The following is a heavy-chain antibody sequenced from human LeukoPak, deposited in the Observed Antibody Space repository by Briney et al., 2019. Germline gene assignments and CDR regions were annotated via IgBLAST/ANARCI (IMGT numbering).Heavy chain of an antibody. Sequence: GRSLRLSCAASGFTFSSYGMHWVRQAPGKGLEWVAVISYDGSNKYYADSVKGRFTISRDNSKNTLYLQMNSLRAEDTAVYYCARGWAVVGPFDYWGQGTLVTVSS. CDR3: ARGWAVVGPFDY. CDR1: GFTFSSYG. J-gene: IGHJ4*02. D-gene: IGHD6-19*01. V-gene: IGHV3-30*03. CDR2: ISYDGSNK.